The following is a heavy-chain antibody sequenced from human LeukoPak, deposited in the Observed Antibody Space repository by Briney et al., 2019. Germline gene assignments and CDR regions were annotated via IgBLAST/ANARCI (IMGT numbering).Heavy chain of an antibody. J-gene: IGHJ3*02. V-gene: IGHV4-59*01. CDR3: ARVYNWNDCLMYAFDI. CDR1: GGSISSNY. CDR2: IYYRGNT. D-gene: IGHD1-1*01. Sequence: SGTLSLTCTVSGGSISSNYWSWIVQPTGKELQWIRCIYYRGNTNYNPSLKSRVTISVDTSKNQFSLKLSSVTAADTAVYYCARVYNWNDCLMYAFDIWGQGTMVTVAS.